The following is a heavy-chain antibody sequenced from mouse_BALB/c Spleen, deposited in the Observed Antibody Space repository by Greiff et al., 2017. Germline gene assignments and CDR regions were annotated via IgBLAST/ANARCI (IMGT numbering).Heavy chain of an antibody. CDR3: ARERGYGNYWFAY. CDR1: GFTFSDYY. J-gene: IGHJ3*01. Sequence: EVKLMESGGGLVKPGGSLKLSCAASGFTFSDYYMYWVRQTPEKRLEWVATISDGGSYTYYPDSVKGRFTISRDNAKNNLYLQMSSLKSEDTAMYYCARERGYGNYWFAYWGQGTLVTVSA. V-gene: IGHV5-4*02. CDR2: ISDGGSYT. D-gene: IGHD2-1*01.